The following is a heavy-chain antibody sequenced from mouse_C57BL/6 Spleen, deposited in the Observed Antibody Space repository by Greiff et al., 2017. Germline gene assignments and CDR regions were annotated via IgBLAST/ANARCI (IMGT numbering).Heavy chain of an antibody. CDR3: TRDRYSNLGYAMDY. CDR2: ISSGGDYI. D-gene: IGHD2-5*01. CDR1: GFTFSSYA. Sequence: EVQGVESGEGLVKPGGSLKLSCAASGFTFSSYAMSWVRQTPEKRLEWVAYISSGGDYIYYADTVKGRFTISRDNARNTLYLQMSSLKSEDTAMYYCTRDRYSNLGYAMDYWGQGTSVTVSS. J-gene: IGHJ4*01. V-gene: IGHV5-9-1*02.